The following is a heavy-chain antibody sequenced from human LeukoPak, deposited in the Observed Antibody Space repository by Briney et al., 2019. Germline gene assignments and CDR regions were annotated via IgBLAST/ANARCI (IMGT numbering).Heavy chain of an antibody. CDR1: GYTFTSYG. CDR2: IIPIFGTA. CDR3: ARGSRVDCSGGSCSRVGDAFDI. V-gene: IGHV1-69*13. D-gene: IGHD2-15*01. J-gene: IGHJ3*02. Sequence: SVKVSCKASGYTFTSYGISWVRQAPGRGLEWMGGIIPIFGTANYAQKFQGRVTITADESTSTAYMELSSLRSEDTAVYYCARGSRVDCSGGSCSRVGDAFDIWGQGTMVTVSS.